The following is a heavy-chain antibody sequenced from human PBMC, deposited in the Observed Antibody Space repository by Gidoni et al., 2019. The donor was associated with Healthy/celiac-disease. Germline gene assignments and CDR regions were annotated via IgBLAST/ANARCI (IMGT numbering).Heavy chain of an antibody. Sequence: VQLVQSGAEVNKPGESLKISCTGSGYSFTSYWIGWVRQMPGKGLEWMGIIFPGDSDTRYSPSFQGQVTISADKSISTAYLQWSSLKASDTAMDYCARRAGDGYNILSDLWYFDLWGRGTLVTVSS. J-gene: IGHJ2*01. V-gene: IGHV5-51*01. D-gene: IGHD5-12*01. CDR3: ARRAGDGYNILSDLWYFDL. CDR2: IFPGDSDT. CDR1: GYSFTSYW.